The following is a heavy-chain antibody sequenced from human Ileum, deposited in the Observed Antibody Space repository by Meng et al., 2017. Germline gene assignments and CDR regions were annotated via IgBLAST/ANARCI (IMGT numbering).Heavy chain of an antibody. V-gene: IGHV4-61*08. J-gene: IGHJ4*02. CDR3: ARDHWGSLDY. D-gene: IGHD7-27*01. CDR2: AST. CDR1: GGSVSSDGFQ. Sequence: QVLLTAPGPALVSPAATLSLTCTVSGGSVSSDGFQWGRVRQPPGKGREWIGYASTNYNPSLKSRVTISLDTSKNQFSLELSSVTAADTAVYYCARDHWGSLDYWGQGILVTVSS.